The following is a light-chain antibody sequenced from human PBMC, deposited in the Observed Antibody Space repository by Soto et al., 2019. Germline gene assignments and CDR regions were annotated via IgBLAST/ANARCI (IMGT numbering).Light chain of an antibody. CDR1: SSDVGAYNY. Sequence: QSALTQPASVSWSPGQSITLSCTGTSSDVGAYNYVSWYQQHPGKAPKLMIYDVSNRPSGVSNRFSGSKSGNTASLTISGLQAEDEADYYCSSYTSSSTLVFGGGTKLTVL. CDR3: SSYTSSSTLV. CDR2: DVS. J-gene: IGLJ2*01. V-gene: IGLV2-14*01.